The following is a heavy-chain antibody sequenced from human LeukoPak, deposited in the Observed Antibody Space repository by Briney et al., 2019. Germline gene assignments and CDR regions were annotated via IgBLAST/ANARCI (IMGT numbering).Heavy chain of an antibody. CDR2: IYYSGST. Sequence: SETLSLTCTVSGGSVSSGSYYWSWIRQPPGKGLEWIGYIYYSGSTNYNPSLKSRVTISVDTSKNQFSLKLSSVTAADTAVYYCARGLTMVRGVIMDPGIWFDPWGQGTLVTVSS. CDR3: ARGLTMVRGVIMDPGIWFDP. J-gene: IGHJ5*02. CDR1: GGSVSSGSYY. V-gene: IGHV4-61*01. D-gene: IGHD3-10*01.